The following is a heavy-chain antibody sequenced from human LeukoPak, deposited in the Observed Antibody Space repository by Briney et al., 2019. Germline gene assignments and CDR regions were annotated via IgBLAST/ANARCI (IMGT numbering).Heavy chain of an antibody. CDR3: ARALGLNDY. V-gene: IGHV3-7*01. D-gene: IGHD3/OR15-3a*01. J-gene: IGHJ4*02. CDR2: INQDGSET. Sequence: GGSLRLSCEASGFSFSGYWMSWVRQAPGKGLEWVANINQDGSETYYVDSVKGRFIISRDNAKNSLYLQMNSLRAEDTAVYYCARALGLNDYWGQGTLVTVSS. CDR1: GFSFSGYW.